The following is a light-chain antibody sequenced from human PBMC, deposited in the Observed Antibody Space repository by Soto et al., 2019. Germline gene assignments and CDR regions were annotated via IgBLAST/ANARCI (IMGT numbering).Light chain of an antibody. V-gene: IGLV3-21*02. CDR1: NIGRKT. Sequence: SYELTQPPSVSVALGQTARVTCGGNNIGRKTVHWYQQMPGQAPVLVVSDYSDRPSGIPERFSGSKSGNTATLTISRVEAGDEADYYCQSYDSSLSGYVFGTGTKLTVL. CDR3: QSYDSSLSGYV. J-gene: IGLJ1*01. CDR2: DYS.